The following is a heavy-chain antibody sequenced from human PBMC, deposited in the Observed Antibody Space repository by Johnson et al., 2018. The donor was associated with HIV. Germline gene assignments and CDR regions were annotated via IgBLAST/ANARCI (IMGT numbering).Heavy chain of an antibody. CDR3: ARDLYGIDY. D-gene: IGHD2-8*01. Sequence: EVQLVESGGGVVQPGGSLRLSCAASGFSFSTYWMHWVRQAPGKALVWVSQINNLGRDTRYADSVKGRFTISRDNAKNTLYLQMNSLRAEDTAVYYCARDLYGIDYWGQGTLVTVSS. CDR1: GFSFSTYW. J-gene: IGHJ4*02. V-gene: IGHV3-74*01. CDR2: INNLGRDT.